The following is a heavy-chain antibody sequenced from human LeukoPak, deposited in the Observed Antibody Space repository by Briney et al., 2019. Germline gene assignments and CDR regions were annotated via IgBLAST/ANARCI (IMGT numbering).Heavy chain of an antibody. V-gene: IGHV3-43D*03. CDR2: ISWDGGST. CDR3: AESPYRYQLQSRLDS. J-gene: IGHJ4*02. Sequence: GGSLRLSCAASGFTFDDYAMHWVRQAPGKGLEWVSLISWDGGSTYYADSVKGRFTISRDNSKNSLYLQMNSLRPEDTALYYCAESPYRYQLQSRLDSWGQGTLVTVSS. D-gene: IGHD2-2*01. CDR1: GFTFDDYA.